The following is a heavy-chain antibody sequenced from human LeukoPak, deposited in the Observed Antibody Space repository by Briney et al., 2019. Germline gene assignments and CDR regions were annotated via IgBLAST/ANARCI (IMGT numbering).Heavy chain of an antibody. V-gene: IGHV1-24*01. J-gene: IGHJ4*02. CDR3: ATGMGDTALDY. Sequence: ASVKVSCKVSGYTLTELSMRWVRQAPGKGLEWMGGFDPEDGETIYAQKFQGRVTTTEDTSTDTAYMELSSLRSEDTAVYYCATGMGDTALDYWGQGTLVTVSS. CDR2: FDPEDGET. CDR1: GYTLTELS. D-gene: IGHD5-18*01.